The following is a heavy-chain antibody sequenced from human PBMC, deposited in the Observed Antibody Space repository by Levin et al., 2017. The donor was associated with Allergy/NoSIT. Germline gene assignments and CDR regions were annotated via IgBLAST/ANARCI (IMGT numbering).Heavy chain of an antibody. Sequence: GGSLRLSCAASEFTFSSYAMSWVRQAPGKGLEWVSSISDSGGSSYYADSVKGRFTISRDNSKNTLYLQMNSLRAEDTAIYYCAKLYGSGTYYNFLDYWGQGTLVTVSS. J-gene: IGHJ4*02. CDR2: ISDSGGSS. V-gene: IGHV3-23*01. CDR3: AKLYGSGTYYNFLDY. CDR1: EFTFSSYA. D-gene: IGHD3-10*01.